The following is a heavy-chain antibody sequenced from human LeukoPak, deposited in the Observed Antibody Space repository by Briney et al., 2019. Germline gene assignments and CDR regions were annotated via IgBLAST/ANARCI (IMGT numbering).Heavy chain of an antibody. D-gene: IGHD1-1*01. CDR2: TYTDVNT. J-gene: IGHJ3*02. V-gene: IGHV3-53*01. CDR3: ARKNDLFNAAFDI. Sequence: PGGSLRLSCAASGFTGSSSYMSWVRPAPGKGLEWVSITYTDVNTNYADSVKGRFTISRDNSQNTLSLQMNSLRAEDTAVYYCARKNDLFNAAFDIWGQGTVVTVSS. CDR1: GFTGSSSY.